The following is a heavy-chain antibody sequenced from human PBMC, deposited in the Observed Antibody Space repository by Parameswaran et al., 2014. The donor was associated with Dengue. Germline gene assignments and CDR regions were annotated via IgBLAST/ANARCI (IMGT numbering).Heavy chain of an antibody. CDR3: ARHLNCSSTSCYRLYYYYGMDV. Sequence: PGKGLEWIGSIYYSGSTYYNPSLKSRVTISVDTSKNQFSLKLSSVTAADTAVYYCARHLNCSSTSCYRLYYYYGMDVWGQGDHGHRLL. D-gene: IGHD2-2*01. J-gene: IGHJ6*02. CDR2: IYYSGST. V-gene: IGHV4-39*01.